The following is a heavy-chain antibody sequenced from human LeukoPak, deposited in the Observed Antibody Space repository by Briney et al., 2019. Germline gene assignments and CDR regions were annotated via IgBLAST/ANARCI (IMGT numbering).Heavy chain of an antibody. J-gene: IGHJ3*02. CDR3: ARGMKYYGAFDI. CDR2: INNSGST. D-gene: IGHD3-10*01. CDR1: GGSFSGYS. Sequence: SETLSLTFAVYGGSFSGYSWSWIRQPPGKGLDWIGGINNSGSTNDKRSLKSRITISVDTFNNQSSMKLSSVTAADTAVYYCARGMKYYGAFDIWGQGTMDTVSS. V-gene: IGHV4-34*01.